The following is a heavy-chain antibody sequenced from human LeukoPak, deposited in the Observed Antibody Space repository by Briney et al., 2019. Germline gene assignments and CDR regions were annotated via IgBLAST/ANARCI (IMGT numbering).Heavy chain of an antibody. Sequence: ASVKVSCKASGGTFSSYAISWVRQAPGQGLEWMGRIIPIFGIANYAQKFQGRVTITADKSTSTAYMELSSLRSEDTAVYYCARAVVVPAANDWFDLWGQGTLVTVSS. CDR3: ARAVVVPAANDWFDL. D-gene: IGHD2-2*01. V-gene: IGHV1-69*04. CDR2: IIPIFGIA. J-gene: IGHJ5*02. CDR1: GGTFSSYA.